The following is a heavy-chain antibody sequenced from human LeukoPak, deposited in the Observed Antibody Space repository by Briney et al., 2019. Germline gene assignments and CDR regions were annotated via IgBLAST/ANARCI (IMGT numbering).Heavy chain of an antibody. CDR2: ISYDGSNK. J-gene: IGHJ6*02. D-gene: IGHD6-19*01. CDR3: AKDLDWWLVRYYYGMDV. Sequence: GGSLRLSCAASGFTFSSYGMHWVRQAPGKGLEWVAVISYDGSNKYYADSVKGRFTIPRDNSKNTLYLQMNSLRAEDTAVYYCAKDLDWWLVRYYYGMDVWGQGTTVTVSS. CDR1: GFTFSSYG. V-gene: IGHV3-30*18.